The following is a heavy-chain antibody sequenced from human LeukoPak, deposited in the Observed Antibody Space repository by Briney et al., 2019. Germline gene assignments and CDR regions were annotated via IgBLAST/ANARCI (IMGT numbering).Heavy chain of an antibody. Sequence: GGSLRLSCAASGFTFSSYSMNWVRQAPGKGPEWVSSISSSSSYIYYADSVKGRFTISRDNAKNSLYLQMNSLRAEDTAVYYCARAQRIMITFGGVIVFDYWGQGTLVTVSS. CDR3: ARAQRIMITFGGVIVFDY. V-gene: IGHV3-21*01. J-gene: IGHJ4*02. D-gene: IGHD3-16*02. CDR2: ISSSSSYI. CDR1: GFTFSSYS.